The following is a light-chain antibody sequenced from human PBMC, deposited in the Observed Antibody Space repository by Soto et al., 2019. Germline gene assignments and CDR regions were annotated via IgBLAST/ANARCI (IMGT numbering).Light chain of an antibody. CDR3: LQYGSSPYN. Sequence: EIVLTQSPGTLSLSPGERATLSCRASQSVSSSYLAWYQQKPGQAPRPLIYGASSRATGIPDRFSGSGSGTDFTLTISRLEPEDFAVYYCLQYGSSPYNFGQGTKLEIK. V-gene: IGKV3-20*01. J-gene: IGKJ2*01. CDR2: GAS. CDR1: QSVSSSY.